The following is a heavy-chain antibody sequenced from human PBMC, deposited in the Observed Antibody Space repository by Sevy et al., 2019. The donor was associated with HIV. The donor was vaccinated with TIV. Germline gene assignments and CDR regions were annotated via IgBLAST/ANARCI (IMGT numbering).Heavy chain of an antibody. CDR2: INCSGST. Sequence: SESLSLTCSVSGDFGIYYWSWIRQLPGEGLEWIGYINCSGSTDYNPSLKSRVTISVDTAKNQFSLKLNSVTAADTALYFCARAGSWYYGSTGNAFDIWGPGTMVTVSS. CDR1: GDFGIYY. V-gene: IGHV4-59*01. D-gene: IGHD3-10*01. J-gene: IGHJ3*02. CDR3: ARAGSWYYGSTGNAFDI.